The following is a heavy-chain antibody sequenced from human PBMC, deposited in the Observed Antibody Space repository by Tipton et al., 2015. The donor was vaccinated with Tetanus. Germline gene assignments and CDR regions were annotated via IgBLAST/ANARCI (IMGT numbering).Heavy chain of an antibody. V-gene: IGHV4-4*01. J-gene: IGHJ4*02. D-gene: IGHD6-13*01. Sequence: TLSLTCDVSGGPVSSSNWWSWVRQAPGKGLEWIGEIYYSGTTNYNPSLKSRVTISTDKSKNQVSLRLNSVTAADTAVYFCAKDDVSSWYTGSFDSWGQGTQVTVSS. CDR2: IYYSGTT. CDR3: AKDDVSSWYTGSFDS. CDR1: GGPVSSSNW.